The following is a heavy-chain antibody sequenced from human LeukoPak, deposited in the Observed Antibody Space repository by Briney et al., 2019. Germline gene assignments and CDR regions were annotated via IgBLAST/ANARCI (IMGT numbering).Heavy chain of an antibody. D-gene: IGHD1-26*01. CDR2: IYPGDSDT. J-gene: IGHJ3*02. V-gene: IGHV5-51*01. CDR3: ARLGRGGSYFSRRNAFDI. Sequence: GESLKISCKGSGYSFTSYWIGWVRQMPGKGLEWMGIIYPGDSDTRYSPSFQGQVTISADKSISTAYLQWSSLKASDTAMYYCARLGRGGSYFSRRNAFDIWGQGTMVTVSS. CDR1: GYSFTSYW.